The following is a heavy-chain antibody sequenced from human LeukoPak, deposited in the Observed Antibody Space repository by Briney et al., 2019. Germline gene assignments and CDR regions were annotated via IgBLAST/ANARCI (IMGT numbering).Heavy chain of an antibody. CDR2: ISAYNGNT. CDR1: GDTFTSYG. CDR3: ARDRAPYSGSRWSPGVYYYYGMDV. Sequence: ASVKVSCKASGDTFTSYGISWVRQAPGQGLEWMGWISAYNGNTNYAQKLQGRVTMTTDTSTSTAYMELRSLRSDDTAVYYCARDRAPYSGSRWSPGVYYYYGMDVWGQGTTVTVSS. J-gene: IGHJ6*02. V-gene: IGHV1-18*01. D-gene: IGHD1-26*01.